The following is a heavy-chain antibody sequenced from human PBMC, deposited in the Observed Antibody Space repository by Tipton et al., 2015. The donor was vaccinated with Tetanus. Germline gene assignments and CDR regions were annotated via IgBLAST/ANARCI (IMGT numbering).Heavy chain of an antibody. Sequence: LRLSCTVSGVTLSNNCWSWIRQPPGKGLEWVAYILHSGSTNYSPSLKSRVAISMDTYKNQIYLKLSSVTAADTAVYYCARRSYCSGSRCVDAFDLWGQGTLVTVSS. CDR1: GVTLSNNC. V-gene: IGHV4-59*01. D-gene: IGHD2-15*01. J-gene: IGHJ3*01. CDR2: ILHSGST. CDR3: ARRSYCSGSRCVDAFDL.